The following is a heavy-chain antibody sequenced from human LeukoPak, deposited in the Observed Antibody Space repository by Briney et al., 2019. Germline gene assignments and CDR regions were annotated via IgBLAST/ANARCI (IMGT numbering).Heavy chain of an antibody. Sequence: SETLSPTCTVSGGSISSYYWSWIRQPPGKGLEWIGYIYYSGSTNYNPSLKSRVTISVDTSKNQFSLKLSSVTAADTAVYYCARVGPIGQYYYGMDVWGQGTTVTVSS. CDR1: GGSISSYY. CDR2: IYYSGST. CDR3: ARVGPIGQYYYGMDV. V-gene: IGHV4-59*01. J-gene: IGHJ6*02.